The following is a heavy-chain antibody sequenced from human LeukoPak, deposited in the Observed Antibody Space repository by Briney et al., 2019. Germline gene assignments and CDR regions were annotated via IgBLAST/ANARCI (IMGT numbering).Heavy chain of an antibody. CDR2: INTNTGNP. Sequence: ASVKVSCKASGYTFTSYAMNWVRQAPGQGLEWMGWINTNTGNPTYAQGFTGRFVFSLDTSVSTAYLQISSLKAEDPAVYYCAGAPYCSSTSCYSIDYWGQGTLVTVSS. CDR3: AGAPYCSSTSCYSIDY. V-gene: IGHV7-4-1*02. J-gene: IGHJ4*02. D-gene: IGHD2-2*02. CDR1: GYTFTSYA.